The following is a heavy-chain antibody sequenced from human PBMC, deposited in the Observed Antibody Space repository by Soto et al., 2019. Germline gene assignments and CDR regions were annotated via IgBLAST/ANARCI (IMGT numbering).Heavy chain of an antibody. CDR3: AGGFGSFDY. CDR2: ISGSGGST. CDR1: GFTFSSYA. J-gene: IGHJ4*02. Sequence: EVQLLESGGGLVQPGGSLRLSCAASGFTFSSYALSWVRQAPGKGLEWVSAISGSGGSTYYADSVKGRFTVSRDNSKNSLYLQMNSLRAEDTAVYYCAGGFGSFDYWGQGTLVTVSS. D-gene: IGHD3-16*01. V-gene: IGHV3-23*01.